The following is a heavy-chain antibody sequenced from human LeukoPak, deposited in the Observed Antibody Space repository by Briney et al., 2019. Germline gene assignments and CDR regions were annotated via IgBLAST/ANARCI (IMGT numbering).Heavy chain of an antibody. CDR3: ARGEVEGPDYGMDV. J-gene: IGHJ6*02. Sequence: ASVKVSCKASGYTFTGYYMHWVRQAPGQGLEWMGWINPNSGGTNYAQKFQGWVTMTRDTSISTAYMELSRLRSDDTAVYYCARGEVEGPDYGMDVWGQGTTVTVSS. CDR2: INPNSGGT. CDR1: GYTFTGYY. V-gene: IGHV1-2*04.